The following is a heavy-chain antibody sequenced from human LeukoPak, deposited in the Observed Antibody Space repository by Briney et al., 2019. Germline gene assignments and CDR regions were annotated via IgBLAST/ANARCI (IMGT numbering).Heavy chain of an antibody. J-gene: IGHJ4*02. CDR3: AAMTSVTTGDY. Sequence: PGGSLRLSCAAAGFTFSSYGMSWVRQAPGKGLEWVSAISGSGGSTYYADSVKGRFTISRDNSKNTLYLQMNSLRAEDTAVYYRAAMTSVTTGDYWGQGTLVTVSS. CDR1: GFTFSSYG. CDR2: ISGSGGST. V-gene: IGHV3-23*01. D-gene: IGHD4-11*01.